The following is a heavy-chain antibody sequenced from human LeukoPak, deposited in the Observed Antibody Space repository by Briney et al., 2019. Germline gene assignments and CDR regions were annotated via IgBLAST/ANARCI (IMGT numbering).Heavy chain of an antibody. CDR2: INPSGGST. V-gene: IGHV1-46*01. D-gene: IGHD3-16*01. J-gene: IGHJ4*02. Sequence: ASVKVSCKASGYTFTSYYMHWVRHAPGQGLEWMGIINPSGGSTSYAQKFQGRVTMTRDTSTSTVYMELSSLRSEDTAVYYCAREPSYDYVWGSYGVDYWGQGTLVTVSS. CDR1: GYTFTSYY. CDR3: AREPSYDYVWGSYGVDY.